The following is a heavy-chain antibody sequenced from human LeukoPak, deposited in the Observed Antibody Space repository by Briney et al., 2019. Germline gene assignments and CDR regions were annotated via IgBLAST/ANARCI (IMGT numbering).Heavy chain of an antibody. CDR1: GYTFTGYY. CDR2: INPNSGGT. V-gene: IGHV1-2*02. CDR3: ARESDHRSITMVRGVIEY. Sequence: ASVKVSCKASGYTFTGYYMHWVRQAPGQGLEWMGWINPNSGGTNYAQKFQGRVTMTRDTSISTAYMELSRLRSDDTAVYYCARESDHRSITMVRGVIEYWGQGTLVTVSS. J-gene: IGHJ4*02. D-gene: IGHD3-10*01.